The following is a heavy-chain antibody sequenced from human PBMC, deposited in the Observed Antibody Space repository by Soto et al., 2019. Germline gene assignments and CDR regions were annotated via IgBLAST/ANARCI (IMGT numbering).Heavy chain of an antibody. CDR2: VWSDGNYK. CDR3: ASGIEGIDY. V-gene: IGHV3-33*01. J-gene: IGHJ4*02. Sequence: QVQLVESGGGVVQPGRSLRLSCAASGFTFSSYVLHWVRQAPGKGPEWVAVVWSDGNYKYYTDSVKGRFTISRENSKNKLYLQMNNLRAEDTAVYYCASGIEGIDYWGQGTLVTVSS. D-gene: IGHD1-1*01. CDR1: GFTFSSYV.